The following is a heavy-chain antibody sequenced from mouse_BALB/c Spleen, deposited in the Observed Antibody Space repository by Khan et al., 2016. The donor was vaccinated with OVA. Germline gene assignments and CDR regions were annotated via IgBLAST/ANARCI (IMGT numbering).Heavy chain of an antibody. Sequence: VQLQESGPGLVAPSQSLSITSTVSGFSLSSYGVNWVRQPPGKGLEWLGVIWGDGSTNYHSALISRLIITKDNSKSQVFLKLNSLQTDDTATYYCAKFTPDYYSMDYWGQGTSVTVSS. D-gene: IGHD1-1*01. CDR1: GFSLSSYG. J-gene: IGHJ4*01. CDR3: AKFTPDYYSMDY. CDR2: IWGDGST. V-gene: IGHV2-3*01.